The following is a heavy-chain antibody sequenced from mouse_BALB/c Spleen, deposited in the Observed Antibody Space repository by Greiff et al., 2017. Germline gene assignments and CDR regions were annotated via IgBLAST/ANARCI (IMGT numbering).Heavy chain of an antibody. V-gene: IGHV5-6*01. J-gene: IGHJ3*01. CDR1: GFTFSSYG. D-gene: IGHD2-4*01. CDR2: ISSGGSYT. Sequence: EVKLVESGGDLVKPGGSLKLSCAASGFTFSSYGMSWVRQTPDKRLEWVATISSGGSYTYYPDSVKGRFTISRDNAKNTLYLQMSSLKSEDTAMYYCARTMIAFAYWGQGTLVTVSA. CDR3: ARTMIAFAY.